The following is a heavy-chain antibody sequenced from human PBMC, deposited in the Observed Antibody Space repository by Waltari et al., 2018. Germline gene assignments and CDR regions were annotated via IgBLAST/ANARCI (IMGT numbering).Heavy chain of an antibody. J-gene: IGHJ3*01. Sequence: EVQLVQSGTQVKKPGESLRISCKASGYSFSRYWIGWARQMPGKGMEWMGIIFPRDSDTRYTPSSQGRVTISADKSTGTAYLQFSSLTASDTAMYFCARELIWPGELGPFDLWGQGTFVSVSS. CDR2: IFPRDSDT. CDR3: ARELIWPGELGPFDL. V-gene: IGHV5-51*01. CDR1: GYSFSRYW. D-gene: IGHD1-26*01.